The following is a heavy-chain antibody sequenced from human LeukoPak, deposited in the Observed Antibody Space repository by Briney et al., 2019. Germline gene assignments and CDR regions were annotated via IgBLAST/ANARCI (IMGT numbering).Heavy chain of an antibody. Sequence: GGSLRLSCAASGFTFSSYAMHWVRQAPGKGLEYVSAISTNGVGTYYANSVKGRFTIFRDNSKNTLYLQMGSLRPEDMAVYYCARYTSGSCYDYWGRGTLVTVSS. D-gene: IGHD3-10*01. V-gene: IGHV3-64*01. CDR1: GFTFSSYA. CDR3: ARYTSGSCYDY. CDR2: ISTNGVGT. J-gene: IGHJ4*02.